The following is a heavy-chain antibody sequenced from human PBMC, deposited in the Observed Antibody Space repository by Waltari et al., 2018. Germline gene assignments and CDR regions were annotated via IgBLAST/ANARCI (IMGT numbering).Heavy chain of an antibody. CDR2: VNPDSGAT. D-gene: IGHD3-3*01. J-gene: IGHJ5*02. CDR3: ARGRDVFANFDYNWFDP. V-gene: IGHV1-8*02. CDR1: GYTFINYE. Sequence: QVQLVQSGAEVLKPGASVKVSCQASGYTFINYEINWVRQAAGQGFEWMGCVNPDSGATAYAQKFQGRITMTWDTSISTAYMELSNLRSDDTAVLYCARGRDVFANFDYNWFDPWGQGTLVTVSS.